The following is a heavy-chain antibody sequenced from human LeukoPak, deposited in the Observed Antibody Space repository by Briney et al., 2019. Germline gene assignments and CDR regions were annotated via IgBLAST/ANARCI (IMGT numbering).Heavy chain of an antibody. D-gene: IGHD1-26*01. CDR3: ARSGHSGALVGATRSDAFDI. Sequence: GASVKVSCKASGYTFTSYDINWVRQAPGQGLEWMGIINPSGGSTSYAQKFQGRVTMTRDMSTSTVYMELSSLRSEDTAVYYCARSGHSGALVGATRSDAFDIWGQGTMVTVSS. J-gene: IGHJ3*02. CDR2: INPSGGST. V-gene: IGHV1-46*01. CDR1: GYTFTSYD.